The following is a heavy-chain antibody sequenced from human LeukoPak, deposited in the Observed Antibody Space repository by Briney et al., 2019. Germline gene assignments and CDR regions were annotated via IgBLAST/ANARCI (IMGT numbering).Heavy chain of an antibody. D-gene: IGHD4-17*01. CDR1: GYTFTGYY. J-gene: IGHJ6*03. CDR2: INPNSGVT. Sequence: GASVKVSCKASGYTFTGYYIYWVRQAPGQGLEWMGRINPNSGVTNYAQKFQGRVTMTRNTSISTAYMELSSLRSEDTAVYYCARARCPYYYYYMDVWGKGTTVTVSS. V-gene: IGHV1-2*06. CDR3: ARARCPYYYYYMDV.